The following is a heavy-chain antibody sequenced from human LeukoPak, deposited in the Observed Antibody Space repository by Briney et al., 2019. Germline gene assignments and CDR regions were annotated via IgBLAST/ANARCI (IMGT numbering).Heavy chain of an antibody. Sequence: GGSLRLSCAASGFTFSSYAMHWVRQAPGKGLEWVAVISYDGSNKYYADSVKGRFTISRDNSKNTLYLQMNGLRAEDTAVYYCAALQLWFLGSWGQGTLVTVSS. D-gene: IGHD5-18*01. CDR1: GFTFSSYA. CDR2: ISYDGSNK. V-gene: IGHV3-30-3*01. CDR3: AALQLWFLGS. J-gene: IGHJ5*02.